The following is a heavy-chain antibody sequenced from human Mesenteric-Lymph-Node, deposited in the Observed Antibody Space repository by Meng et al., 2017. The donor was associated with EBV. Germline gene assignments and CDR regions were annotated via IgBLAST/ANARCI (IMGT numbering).Heavy chain of an antibody. CDR2: SYYSGST. D-gene: IGHD3-10*01. V-gene: IGHV4-39*01. CDR1: GGSISSTTYH. CDR3: VSGVPPWH. Sequence: QLQLPESGPGLLKTSEALSLTCTGSGGSISSTTYHWGGIRQPPGKGLEWIGISYYSGSTYYNPSLKSRVTISVDTSKNQFSLRVTSVTAADTAVYYCVSGVPPWHWGQGTLVTVSS. J-gene: IGHJ4*02.